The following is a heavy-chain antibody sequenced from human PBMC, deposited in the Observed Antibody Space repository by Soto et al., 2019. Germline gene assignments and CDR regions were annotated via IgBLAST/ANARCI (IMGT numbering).Heavy chain of an antibody. CDR3: AKDNCSSTSCYYYYYGMDV. J-gene: IGHJ6*02. V-gene: IGHV3-30*18. CDR2: ISYDGSNK. D-gene: IGHD2-2*01. CDR1: GFTFSSYG. Sequence: TGGSLRLSCAASGFTFSSYGMHWVRQAPGKGLEWVAVISYDGSNKYYADPVKGRFTISRDNSKNTLYLQMNSLRAEDTAVYYCAKDNCSSTSCYYYYYGMDVWGQGTTVTVSS.